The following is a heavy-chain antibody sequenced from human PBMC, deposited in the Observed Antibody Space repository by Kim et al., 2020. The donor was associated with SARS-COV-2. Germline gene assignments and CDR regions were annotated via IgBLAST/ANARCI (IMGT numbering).Heavy chain of an antibody. CDR3: ARGIFRDGFDV. J-gene: IGHJ6*02. D-gene: IGHD2-15*01. CDR1: GFSSSNYY. V-gene: IGHV3-74*01. CDR2: ISNDGGVT. Sequence: GGSLRLSCAASGFSSSNYYVNWVRQPPGKGLEWVSRISNDGGVTHYADSVRGRFTMSRDSAENTVYLQVNSLSAEDTAVYFCARGIFRDGFDVWGRGTTVTVS.